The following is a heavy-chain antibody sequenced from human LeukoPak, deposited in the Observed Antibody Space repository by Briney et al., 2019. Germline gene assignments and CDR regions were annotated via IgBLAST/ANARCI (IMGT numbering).Heavy chain of an antibody. V-gene: IGHV3-30*02. CDR2: IRNDGINK. D-gene: IGHD2-15*01. CDR3: AKDGGRVVVAAKYYFDY. Sequence: GGSLRLSCAASGFTFSSPGMHWVRQAPGKGLEWVAFIRNDGINKYYADSVKGRFTISRDNSKNTLYLQMNSLRAEDTAVYYCAKDGGRVVVAAKYYFDYWGQGTLVTVSS. J-gene: IGHJ4*02. CDR1: GFTFSSPG.